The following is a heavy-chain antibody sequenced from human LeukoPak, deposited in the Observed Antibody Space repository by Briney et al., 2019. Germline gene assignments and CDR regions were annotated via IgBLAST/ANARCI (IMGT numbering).Heavy chain of an antibody. Sequence: KSSETLSLTCTVSGDSISSSSYYWGWIRQPPGKGLEWIGSIYYSGTTYYNPSLKSRVTISVDTSKNQFSLKLSSVTAADTAVYYCARVPTVTFFDYWGQGTLVTVSS. CDR2: IYYSGTT. CDR3: ARVPTVTFFDY. J-gene: IGHJ4*02. V-gene: IGHV4-39*01. CDR1: GDSISSSSYY. D-gene: IGHD4-17*01.